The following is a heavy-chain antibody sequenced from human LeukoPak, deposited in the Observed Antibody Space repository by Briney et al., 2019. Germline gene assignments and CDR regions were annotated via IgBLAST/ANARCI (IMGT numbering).Heavy chain of an antibody. CDR2: ISGSGGSR. V-gene: IGHV3-23*01. CDR3: AKGVDASGIYYYFYMDV. J-gene: IGHJ6*03. Sequence: GGSLRLSCAASGFTFSKFAMTWVRQAPGKGLEWVSSISGSGGSRYYVDSVKGRFTISRDKSKNTLYLQMNNLRAEDTAVYYCAKGVDASGIYYYFYMDVWGKGTTVSVSS. CDR1: GFTFSKFA. D-gene: IGHD3-16*01.